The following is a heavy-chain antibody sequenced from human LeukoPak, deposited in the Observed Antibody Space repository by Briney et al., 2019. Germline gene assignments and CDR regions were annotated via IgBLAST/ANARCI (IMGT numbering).Heavy chain of an antibody. Sequence: SETLSLTCTVSGGSISSGSYYWSWIRQAPGKGPEWIGYIDYSGSTIYNPSLKSRVSISVDTSKNQFSLKMTSVSAADAAVYSCVGEHFGGWRFDYWGQGALVTVSS. CDR1: GGSISSGSYY. CDR2: IDYSGST. V-gene: IGHV4-61*01. CDR3: VGEHFGGWRFDY. J-gene: IGHJ4*02. D-gene: IGHD2-21*01.